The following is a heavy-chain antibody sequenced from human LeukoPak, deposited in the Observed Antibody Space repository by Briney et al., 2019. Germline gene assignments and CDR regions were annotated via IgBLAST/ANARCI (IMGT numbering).Heavy chain of an antibody. D-gene: IGHD3-10*01. CDR1: GGSISSSSYY. V-gene: IGHV4-39*01. CDR3: ARRYGSGSSFDY. CDR2: IYYSGST. J-gene: IGHJ4*02. Sequence: PSETLSLTCTVSGGSISSSSYYWGWIRQSPGKGLEWIGSIYYSGSTYYNPSLKSRVTISVDTSKNQFSLKLSSVTAADTAVYYCARRYGSGSSFDYWGQGTLVTVSS.